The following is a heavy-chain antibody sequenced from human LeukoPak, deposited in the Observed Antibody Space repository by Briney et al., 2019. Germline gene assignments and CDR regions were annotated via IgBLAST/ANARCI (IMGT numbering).Heavy chain of an antibody. CDR2: ISSDGSST. V-gene: IGHV3-74*01. CDR1: GFSFSSYW. J-gene: IGHJ4*02. Sequence: GGSLRLSCEASGFSFSSYWMNWVRQAPGKGLVWVSRISSDGSSTNYADSVKGRFTISRDNAKNTLYLQMNSLRVEDTAVYYCARGRPHGSDYWGQGTLVTVSS. CDR3: ARGRPHGSDY. D-gene: IGHD2-15*01.